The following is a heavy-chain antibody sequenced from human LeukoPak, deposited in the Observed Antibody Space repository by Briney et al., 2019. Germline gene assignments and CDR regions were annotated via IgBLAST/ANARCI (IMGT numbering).Heavy chain of an antibody. J-gene: IGHJ6*04. CDR3: VGQLLRAV. D-gene: IGHD2-2*01. Sequence: GGSLRLSCAASGFPFSSYWISWVRQPPRKGLEWVANINEDGSVQDYVDAVKGRFTISIDNAKNSLYLEINSLRVDDTAVYYCVGQLLRAVWGKGTTVTVSS. CDR1: GFPFSSYW. CDR2: INEDGSVQ. V-gene: IGHV3-7*01.